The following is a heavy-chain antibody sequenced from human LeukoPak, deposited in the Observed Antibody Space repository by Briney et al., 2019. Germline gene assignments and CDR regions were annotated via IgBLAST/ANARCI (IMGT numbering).Heavy chain of an antibody. CDR3: ARVFDS. CDR2: VFYTGET. Sequence: SETLSLTCTVSGGSVSTSDYYWGWIRQSPVKGLEWIGDVFYTGETNYNPSLRGRATISIDTSKNQFSLKLTYVTAADSAVYYCARVFDSWGQGTLVTVSS. CDR1: GGSVSTSDYY. V-gene: IGHV4-39*07. J-gene: IGHJ4*02.